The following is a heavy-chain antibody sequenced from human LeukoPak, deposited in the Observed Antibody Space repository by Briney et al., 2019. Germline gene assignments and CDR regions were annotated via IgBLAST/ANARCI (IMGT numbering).Heavy chain of an antibody. CDR3: ARGRAYHDSTGFGY. V-gene: IGHV4-59*01. J-gene: IGHJ4*02. CDR1: GGSISDYY. Sequence: SETLSLTCTVSGGSISDYYWIWIRQPPGKGLEWIGYIYYSGSTNYNPSLKSRVTISVDTSKNQFSLKMNSVTAADTAVYYCARGRAYHDSTGFGYWGQGTLVTVSS. D-gene: IGHD3-22*01. CDR2: IYYSGST.